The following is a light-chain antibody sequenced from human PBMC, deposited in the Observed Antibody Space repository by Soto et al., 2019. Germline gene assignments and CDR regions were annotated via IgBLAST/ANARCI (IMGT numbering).Light chain of an antibody. CDR2: DVS. V-gene: IGKV1-5*01. J-gene: IGKJ1*01. CDR3: QQYQSDTWT. CDR1: QNIERW. Sequence: DIQMTQSPSTVSASVGDRVRLTCRASQNIERWQAWYQKKPGKAPKLLPYDVSTLDRGVTSRFSVSGSATEFTLTISDLQPDDFATDDCQQYQSDTWTFGQGTKVEVK.